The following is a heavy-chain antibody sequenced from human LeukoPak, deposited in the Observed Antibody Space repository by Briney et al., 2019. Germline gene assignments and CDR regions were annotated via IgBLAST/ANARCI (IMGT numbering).Heavy chain of an antibody. Sequence: SVKVSCKASGGTFSSYAISWVRQAPGQGLEWMGGIIPIFGTANYAQKFQGRVTITADESTSTAYMELSSLRSEDTAVYHCARAENYYDSSGYPFDYWGQGTLVTVSS. J-gene: IGHJ4*02. CDR1: GGTFSSYA. V-gene: IGHV1-69*13. D-gene: IGHD3-22*01. CDR2: IIPIFGTA. CDR3: ARAENYYDSSGYPFDY.